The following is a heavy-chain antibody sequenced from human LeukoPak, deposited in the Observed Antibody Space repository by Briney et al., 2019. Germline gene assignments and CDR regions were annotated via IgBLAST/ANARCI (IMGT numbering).Heavy chain of an antibody. CDR1: GLTFSDYS. V-gene: IGHV3-48*04. CDR2: ISSSGSTI. CDR3: ARVVRGYCSGGTCPGVDY. D-gene: IGHD2-15*01. Sequence: PGGSLRLSCAASGLTFSDYSMNWVRQAPGKGLEWVSYISSSGSTIYYADSVKGRFTISRDNAKNSLYLQMNSLRAEDTAVYYCARVVRGYCSGGTCPGVDYWGQGTLVTVSS. J-gene: IGHJ4*02.